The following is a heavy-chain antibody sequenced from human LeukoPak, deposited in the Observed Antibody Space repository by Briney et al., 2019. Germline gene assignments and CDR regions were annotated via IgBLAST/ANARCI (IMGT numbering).Heavy chain of an antibody. J-gene: IGHJ6*02. CDR1: GFTFSSYE. CDR2: ISSSGSTI. D-gene: IGHD6-6*01. CDR3: ARERGRRSYYYYGMDV. Sequence: PGGSLRLSCAASGFTFSSYEMNWVRQAPGKGLEWVSYISSSGSTIYYADSAKGRFTISRDNAKNSLYLQMNSLRAEDTAVYYCARERGRRSYYYYGMDVWGQGTTVTVSS. V-gene: IGHV3-48*03.